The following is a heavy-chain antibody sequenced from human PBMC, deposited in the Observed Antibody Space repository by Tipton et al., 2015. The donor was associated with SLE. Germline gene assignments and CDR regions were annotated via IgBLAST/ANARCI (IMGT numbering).Heavy chain of an antibody. J-gene: IGHJ6*03. V-gene: IGHV4-61*01. CDR2: IYYSGST. D-gene: IGHD2-2*01. CDR1: GGSISSSSYY. CDR3: ARGGTRYCSSTSCFTGYYYYYMDV. Sequence: TLSLTCTVSGGSISSSSYYWSWIRQPPGKGLEWIGYIYYSGSTNYNPSLKSRVTISVDTSKNQFSLKLSSVTAADTAVYYCARGGTRYCSSTSCFTGYYYYYMDVWGKGTTVTVSS.